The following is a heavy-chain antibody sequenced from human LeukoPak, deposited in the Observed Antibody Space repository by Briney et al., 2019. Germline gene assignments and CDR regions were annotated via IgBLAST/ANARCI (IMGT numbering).Heavy chain of an antibody. J-gene: IGHJ6*04. D-gene: IGHD3-10*01. CDR3: ARPFGNYYGSGSYNHYGMDV. Sequence: SETLSLTCAVYGGSFSGYYWSWIRQPPGKGLEWIGEINHSGSTNYNPSLKSQVTISVDTSKNQFSLKLSSVTAADTAVYYCARPFGNYYGSGSYNHYGMDVWGKGTTVTVSS. CDR1: GGSFSGYY. CDR2: INHSGST. V-gene: IGHV4-34*01.